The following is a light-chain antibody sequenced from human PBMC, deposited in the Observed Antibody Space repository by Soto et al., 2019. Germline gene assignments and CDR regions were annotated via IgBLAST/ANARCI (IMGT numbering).Light chain of an antibody. J-gene: IGLJ1*01. Sequence: QSVLTQPASVSGSPGQSITISCTGTSSDVGAYNYVSWYQQHPGKAPKLMIYEVNYRPSGVSNRFSGSKSGNTASLTISGLQAEDEADYYCSAYTVSRTYVFGTGTKVTVL. CDR3: SAYTVSRTYV. V-gene: IGLV2-14*01. CDR1: SSDVGAYNY. CDR2: EVN.